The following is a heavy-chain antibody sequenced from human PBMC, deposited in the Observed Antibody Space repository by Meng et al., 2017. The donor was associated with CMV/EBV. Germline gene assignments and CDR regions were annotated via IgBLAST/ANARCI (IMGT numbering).Heavy chain of an antibody. CDR1: GFTFSSYA. V-gene: IGHV3-23*03. CDR3: AKALAGTGPFQH. D-gene: IGHD6-19*01. Sequence: GGSLRLSCAASGFTFSSYAMSWVRQAPGKGLEWVSVLYIGGSSTNYADSVKGRFTISRDKSKNTLYLQMNSLRAEDTAVYYCAKALAGTGPFQHWGQGTLVTVSS. J-gene: IGHJ1*01. CDR2: LYIGGSST.